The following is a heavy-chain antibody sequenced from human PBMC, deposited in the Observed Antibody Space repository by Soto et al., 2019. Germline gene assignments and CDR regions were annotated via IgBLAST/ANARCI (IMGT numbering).Heavy chain of an antibody. J-gene: IGHJ3*02. CDR1: GFSLSSRGVG. D-gene: IGHD3-10*01. CDR3: AHYLSGYYYVSVSSCAFDI. V-gene: IGHV2-5*01. CDR2: IMWNDDN. Sequence: SGPTLVNPTQTLTLTCTFSGFSLSSRGVGVGWVRQPPGKALEWLALIMWNDDNHYSPSLKSRLTITKDTSKNQVVLTMTNMDPVDTATFYCAHYLSGYYYVSVSSCAFDIWGQGTMVTVSS.